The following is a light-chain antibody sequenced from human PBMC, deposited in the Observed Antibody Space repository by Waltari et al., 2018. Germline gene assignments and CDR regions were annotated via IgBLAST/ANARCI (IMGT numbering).Light chain of an antibody. CDR1: NYNIGNNF. CDR2: RNN. Sequence: QSVLSQPPSASGTPGQRVTISCSGSNYNIGNNFVYWYHQLPGTAPKLRLYRNNPRPSGVPDRFSGSKSGTSASLAISGLRSEDEADYYCASWDGSLGGVIFGGGTKLTVL. J-gene: IGLJ2*01. CDR3: ASWDGSLGGVI. V-gene: IGLV1-47*01.